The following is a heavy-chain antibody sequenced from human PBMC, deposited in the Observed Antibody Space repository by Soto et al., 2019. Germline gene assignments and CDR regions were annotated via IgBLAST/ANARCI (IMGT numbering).Heavy chain of an antibody. CDR3: ALWGFRDGNKSKNNYCMDV. Sequence: QVQLVQSGAEVKKPGSSVKVSCKASGGTFNSYAISWVRQAPGQGLEWMGGIIPIFGTANYAQNFQGRVAITADESTSAAYMQLRSLRSEDTAVYYCALWGFRDGNKSKNNYCMDVWGQGTTVTVSS. D-gene: IGHD3-10*01. J-gene: IGHJ6*02. CDR2: IIPIFGTA. CDR1: GGTFNSYA. V-gene: IGHV1-69*01.